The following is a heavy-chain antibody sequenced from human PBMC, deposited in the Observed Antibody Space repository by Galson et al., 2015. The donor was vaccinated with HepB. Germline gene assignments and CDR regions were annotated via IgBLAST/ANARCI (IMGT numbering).Heavy chain of an antibody. CDR2: IYHSGGT. J-gene: IGHJ4*02. CDR3: ARAKEGRGYFDY. CDR1: GDSISSDSW. V-gene: IGHV4-4*02. Sequence: SETLSLTCAVSGDSISSDSWWSWVRQPPGEGLEWIGEIYHSGGTNYRPSLKSRVTISVDKSKNQFSLKLTSVTAADTAVYYCARAKEGRGYFDYWGQGTLVTVSS. D-gene: IGHD3-10*01.